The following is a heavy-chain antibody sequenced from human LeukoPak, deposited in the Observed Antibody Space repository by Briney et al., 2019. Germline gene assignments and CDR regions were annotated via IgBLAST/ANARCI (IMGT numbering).Heavy chain of an antibody. J-gene: IGHJ4*02. Sequence: ASVKVSCKASGYXFTDYHIHWVRQAPGQGLEWLGGINPNTGGTNYAQKFQGRVTMTRDTSISTAYMELSRLRSDDTAVYYCATQRGSYLWGTDFDYWGQGTLVTVSS. V-gene: IGHV1-2*02. D-gene: IGHD3-16*01. CDR3: ATQRGSYLWGTDFDY. CDR2: INPNTGGT. CDR1: GYXFTDYH.